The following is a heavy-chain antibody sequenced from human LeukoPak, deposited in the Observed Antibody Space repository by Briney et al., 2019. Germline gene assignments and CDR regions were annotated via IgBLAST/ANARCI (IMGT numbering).Heavy chain of an antibody. V-gene: IGHV4-34*01. CDR2: INHSGST. Sequence: PSETLSLTCAVYGGSFSGYYWSWIRQPPGKGLEWIGGINHSGSTNYNPSLKSRVTISVDTSKNQFSLKLSSVTAADTAVYYCARGRTLDYDFWSGYSKYYFDYWGQGTLVTVSS. D-gene: IGHD3-3*01. CDR3: ARGRTLDYDFWSGYSKYYFDY. J-gene: IGHJ4*02. CDR1: GGSFSGYY.